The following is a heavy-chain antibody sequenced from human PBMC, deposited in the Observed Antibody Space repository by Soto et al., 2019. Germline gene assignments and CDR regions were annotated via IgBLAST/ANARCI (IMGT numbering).Heavy chain of an antibody. J-gene: IGHJ5*02. CDR2: ITSGVST. D-gene: IGHD1-7*01. Sequence: PGGSLRLSCAASGFTFSSYAMNWVRQAPGKGLEWVSVITSGVSTHYADSVKGRFTISRDNSKNTLYLQMNSLRAEDTAIYYCAKAPWDGTTYWFDPWGQGTLVTVSS. CDR3: AKAPWDGTTYWFDP. V-gene: IGHV3-23*01. CDR1: GFTFSSYA.